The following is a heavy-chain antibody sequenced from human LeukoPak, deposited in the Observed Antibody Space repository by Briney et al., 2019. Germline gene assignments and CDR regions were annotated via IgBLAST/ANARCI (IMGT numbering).Heavy chain of an antibody. CDR1: GGTFNSYA. V-gene: IGHV1-69*05. CDR3: ARDINGYYYDSHGYYPTDF. CDR2: IIPIFGSA. J-gene: IGHJ4*02. Sequence: SVKVSCKASGGTFNSYAISWVRQAPGHGLEWVGSIIPIFGSATYAQKFQGKVAISTDTSTTTAYMELRSLRSDDTAVYYCARDINGYYYDSHGYYPTDFWGQGTLVTVSS. D-gene: IGHD3-22*01.